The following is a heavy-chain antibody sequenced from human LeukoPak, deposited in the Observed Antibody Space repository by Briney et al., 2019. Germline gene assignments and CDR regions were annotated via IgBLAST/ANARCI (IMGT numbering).Heavy chain of an antibody. J-gene: IGHJ4*02. CDR2: IYYSGSI. V-gene: IGHV4-59*01. D-gene: IGHD3-22*01. Sequence: EPSETLSLTCTVSGASISSYYWSWIRQPPGKGLEWIGDIYYSGSIKYNPSLKSRVTMSVDTSKNQFSLKLSSVTAADTAIYYCARESPSGYYNRPIDYWGQGTLVTVSS. CDR1: GASISSYY. CDR3: ARESPSGYYNRPIDY.